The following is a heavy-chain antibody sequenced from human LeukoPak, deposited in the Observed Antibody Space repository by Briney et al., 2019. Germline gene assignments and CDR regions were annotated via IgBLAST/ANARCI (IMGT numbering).Heavy chain of an antibody. Sequence: ASVKVSYKVSGYTLTELSMHWVRQAPGKGLEWMGGFDPEDGETIYAQKFQGRVTMTEDTSTDTAYMELSSLRSEDTAVYYCATGPQSELLWFGELWGWGQGTLVTVSS. CDR2: FDPEDGET. J-gene: IGHJ4*02. V-gene: IGHV1-24*01. CDR3: ATGPQSELLWFGELWG. D-gene: IGHD3-10*01. CDR1: GYTLTELS.